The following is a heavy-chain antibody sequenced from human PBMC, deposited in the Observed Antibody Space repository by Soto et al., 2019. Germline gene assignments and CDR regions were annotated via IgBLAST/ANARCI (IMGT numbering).Heavy chain of an antibody. CDR1: GGSFSGYY. CDR2: INHSGST. J-gene: IGHJ5*02. CDR3: ARGSGGCSGGSCYSRWFDP. V-gene: IGHV4-34*01. Sequence: QVQLQQWGAGLLKPSETLSLTCAVYGGSFSGYYWSWIRQPPGKGLEWIGEINHSGSTNYNPSLKGRVTISVDTSKNQFSLKLSSVTAADTAVYYCARGSGGCSGGSCYSRWFDPWGQGTLVTVSS. D-gene: IGHD2-15*01.